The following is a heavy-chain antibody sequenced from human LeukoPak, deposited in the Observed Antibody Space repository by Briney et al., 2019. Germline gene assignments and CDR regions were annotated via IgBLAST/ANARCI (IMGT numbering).Heavy chain of an antibody. Sequence: GGSLRLSCAASGFTFDDYAMHWVRQAPGKGLEWVSLISWDGGSTYYADSVKGRFTISRDNSKNSLYLQMNSLRAEDTALYYCAKGHLMGATELVLDYWGQGTLVTVSS. D-gene: IGHD1-26*01. CDR1: GFTFDDYA. CDR2: ISWDGGST. J-gene: IGHJ4*02. CDR3: AKGHLMGATELVLDY. V-gene: IGHV3-43D*03.